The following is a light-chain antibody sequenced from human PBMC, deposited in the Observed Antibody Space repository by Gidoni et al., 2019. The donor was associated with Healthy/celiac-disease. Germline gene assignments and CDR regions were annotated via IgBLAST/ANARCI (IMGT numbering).Light chain of an antibody. Sequence: DIQMTQSPSTLSESVGDRVTITCRASQGISSRLAWYQQKPGKAPKPLIYKASSLESGVPSRFSGSVSGTEFTLTISSLQPDDFATYYCQQYNSYPVFGQGTKLEIK. CDR1: QGISSR. CDR3: QQYNSYPV. CDR2: KAS. V-gene: IGKV1-5*03. J-gene: IGKJ2*01.